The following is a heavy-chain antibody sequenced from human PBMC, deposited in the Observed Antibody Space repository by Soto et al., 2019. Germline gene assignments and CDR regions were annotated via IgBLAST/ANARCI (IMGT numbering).Heavy chain of an antibody. J-gene: IGHJ4*02. CDR3: ARDGPWEPLSLDY. V-gene: IGHV3-33*01. D-gene: IGHD1-26*01. CDR2: IWYDGSNK. Sequence: QVQLVESGGGVVQPGRSLRLSCAASGFTFSSYGMHWVRQAPGKGLEWVAVIWYDGSNKYYADSVKGRFTISRDNSKNMLYLQMNSLRAEDTAVYYCARDGPWEPLSLDYWGQGTLVTVSS. CDR1: GFTFSSYG.